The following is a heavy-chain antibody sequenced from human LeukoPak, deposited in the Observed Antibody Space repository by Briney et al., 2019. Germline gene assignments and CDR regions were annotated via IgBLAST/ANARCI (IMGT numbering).Heavy chain of an antibody. CDR1: GFSFSDYG. V-gene: IGHV3-30*02. D-gene: IGHD6-19*01. CDR3: VKDQAGG. J-gene: IGHJ4*02. CDR2: ILYDGSQK. Sequence: PGGSLRLSCEASGFSFSDYGMHWVRQGPGKGLEWVAFILYDGSQKYYADSVKGRFTVSRDNSKNTVYLQMNSLRTEYTAVYYCVKDQAGGWGQGTLVTVSS.